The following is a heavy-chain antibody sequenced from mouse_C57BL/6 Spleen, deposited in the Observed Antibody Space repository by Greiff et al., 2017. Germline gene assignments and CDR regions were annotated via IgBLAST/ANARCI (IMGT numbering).Heavy chain of an antibody. CDR1: GYTFTSYW. V-gene: IGHV1-69*01. D-gene: IGHD1-1*01. CDR2: IDPSDSYT. CDR3: ARGRNYYYGSSLMDY. J-gene: IGHJ4*01. Sequence: VQLQQPGAELVMPGASVKLSCKASGYTFTSYWMHWVKQRPGQGLEWIGAIDPSDSYTNYNQKFKGKSTLTVDKSSSTAYMQLSSLTSEDSAVYYCARGRNYYYGSSLMDYWGQGTSVTVSS.